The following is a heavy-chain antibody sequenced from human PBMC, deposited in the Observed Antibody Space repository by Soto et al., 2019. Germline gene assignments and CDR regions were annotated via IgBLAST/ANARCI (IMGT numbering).Heavy chain of an antibody. Sequence: ASVKVSCKASGYTFTSYAMHWVRQAPGQRLGWMGWINAGNGNTKYSQKFQGRVTITRDTSASTAYMELSSLRSEDTAVYYCAREVPYGSGSPPYYYYYYGMDVWGQGTTVTVSS. V-gene: IGHV1-3*01. CDR1: GYTFTSYA. CDR3: AREVPYGSGSPPYYYYYYGMDV. D-gene: IGHD3-10*01. J-gene: IGHJ6*02. CDR2: INAGNGNT.